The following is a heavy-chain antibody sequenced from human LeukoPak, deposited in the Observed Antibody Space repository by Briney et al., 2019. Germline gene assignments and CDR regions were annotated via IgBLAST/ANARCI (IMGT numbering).Heavy chain of an antibody. Sequence: ASVKVSCKASGYTFTGYYMHWVRQAPGQGLEWMGWINPNSGGTNYAQKFQGRVTMTRDTSISTAYMEPSRLRSDDTAVYYCARVAYSSGWCWFDPWGQGTLVTVSS. CDR2: INPNSGGT. CDR3: ARVAYSSGWCWFDP. D-gene: IGHD6-19*01. J-gene: IGHJ5*02. V-gene: IGHV1-2*02. CDR1: GYTFTGYY.